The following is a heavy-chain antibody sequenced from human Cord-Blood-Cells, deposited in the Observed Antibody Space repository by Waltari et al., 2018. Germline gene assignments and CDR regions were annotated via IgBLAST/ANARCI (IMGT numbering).Heavy chain of an antibody. Sequence: QVQLVQSGAEVKKPGASVKVSCKASGYTFTGYYMHWVRQAPGQGLEWMGWINPNRGGTNYAQTLQGRVTMTRDTSISTAYMELSRLRSDDTAVYYCARVLYYDILTGSADAFDIWGQGTMVTVSS. V-gene: IGHV1-2*02. D-gene: IGHD3-9*01. CDR2: INPNRGGT. CDR1: GYTFTGYY. CDR3: ARVLYYDILTGSADAFDI. J-gene: IGHJ3*02.